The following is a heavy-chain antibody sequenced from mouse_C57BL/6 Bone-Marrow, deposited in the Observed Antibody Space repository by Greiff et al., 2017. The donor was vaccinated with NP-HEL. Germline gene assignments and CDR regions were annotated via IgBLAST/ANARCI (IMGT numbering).Heavy chain of an antibody. CDR2: IHPNSGST. D-gene: IGHD1-1*01. J-gene: IGHJ2*01. Sequence: QVQLQQPGAELVKPGASVKLSCKASGYTFTSYWMHWVKQRPGQGLEWIGMIHPNSGSTNYNEKFKSKATLTVDKSSSTAYMQLGSLTSEDSAVYYCARCYYGSSPRYWGQGTTLTVSS. V-gene: IGHV1-64*01. CDR1: GYTFTSYW. CDR3: ARCYYGSSPRY.